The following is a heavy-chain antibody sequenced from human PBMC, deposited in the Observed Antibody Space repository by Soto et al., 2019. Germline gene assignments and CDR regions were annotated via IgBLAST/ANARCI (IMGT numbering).Heavy chain of an antibody. Sequence: SETLSLTCAVYGGSFSGYYWSWIRQPPGKGLEKIREINHSGSTNYNPSSKSRVTISVDTAKNQFSQKLSSVTAADTAVYYFARCWLVVRGVILFGWFDPWGTGTLATVSS. CDR2: INHSGST. CDR3: ARCWLVVRGVILFGWFDP. J-gene: IGHJ5*02. V-gene: IGHV4-34*01. D-gene: IGHD3-10*01. CDR1: GGSFSGYY.